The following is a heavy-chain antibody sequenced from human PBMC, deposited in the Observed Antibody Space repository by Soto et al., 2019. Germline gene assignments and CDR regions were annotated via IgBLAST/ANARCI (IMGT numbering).Heavy chain of an antibody. J-gene: IGHJ3*02. D-gene: IGHD3-3*01. CDR3: ARGGGVGVAGSAAFDM. CDR1: GYPVTAYY. CDR2: INPATGAA. V-gene: IGHV1-2*02. Sequence: QLHLVQSGAVVKKPGASVTVSCSASGYPVTAYYMHWVRQAPGRGLEWMGGINPATGAAKYTQTFRGRVTMTRDTSTSTVFMELSGPESEATAVFYCARGGGVGVAGSAAFDMWGQGTVVTVSS.